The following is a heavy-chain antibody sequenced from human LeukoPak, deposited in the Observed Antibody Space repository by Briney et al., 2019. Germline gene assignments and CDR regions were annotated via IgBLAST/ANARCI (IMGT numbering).Heavy chain of an antibody. Sequence: PSETLSLTCAVSGGSFSNYYWSWIRQSPGKGLEWIGEINDSGTINYNPSLMSRVTVSVDKSKNQFSLKLSSATAADTAVYYCARRWNYGRNYYIDVWGKGATVSVSS. V-gene: IGHV4-34*01. CDR1: GGSFSNYY. J-gene: IGHJ6*03. CDR2: INDSGTI. CDR3: ARRWNYGRNYYIDV. D-gene: IGHD1-7*01.